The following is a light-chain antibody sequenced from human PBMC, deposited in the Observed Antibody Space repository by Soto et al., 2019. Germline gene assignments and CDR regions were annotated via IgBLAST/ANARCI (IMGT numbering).Light chain of an antibody. V-gene: IGLV1-40*01. J-gene: IGLJ1*01. CDR3: QSYDTSLSGCV. CDR1: SSNIGADYD. Sequence: QSALTQPPSVSGAPGQRVTISCTGSSSNIGADYDVHWYQHLPGTAPRLLIYANTNRPSGVPDRFSGSKSGTSASLAITGLQAEDEADYYCQSYDTSLSGCVFGSGTKSPS. CDR2: ANT.